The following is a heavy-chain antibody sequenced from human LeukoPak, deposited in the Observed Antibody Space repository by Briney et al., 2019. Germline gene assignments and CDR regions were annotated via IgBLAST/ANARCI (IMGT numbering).Heavy chain of an antibody. V-gene: IGHV3-30*18. J-gene: IGHJ4*02. CDR2: ISYDGSNK. D-gene: IGHD6-6*01. CDR1: GFTFSSYG. CDR3: AKDFEYSSSPAIDY. Sequence: GGSLRLSCAASGFTFSSYGMHWVRQAPGKGLEWVAVISYDGSNKYYADSVKGRFTISRDNSKNTLYLQMNSLRAEDTAVYYCAKDFEYSSSPAIDYWGQGTLVTVSS.